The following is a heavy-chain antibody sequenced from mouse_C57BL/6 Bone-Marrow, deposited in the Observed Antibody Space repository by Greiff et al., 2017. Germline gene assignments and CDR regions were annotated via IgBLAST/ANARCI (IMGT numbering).Heavy chain of an antibody. CDR2: INPNNGGT. Sequence: VQLQQSGPELVKPGASVKIPCKASGYTFTDYNMDWVKQSHGKSLEWIGDINPNNGGTIYNQKFKGKATLTVDKSSSTAYMELRSLTSEDTAVYYCARSIITTVVAKDYAMDYWGQGTSGTVSS. D-gene: IGHD1-1*01. CDR1: GYTFTDYN. V-gene: IGHV1-18*01. J-gene: IGHJ4*01. CDR3: ARSIITTVVAKDYAMDY.